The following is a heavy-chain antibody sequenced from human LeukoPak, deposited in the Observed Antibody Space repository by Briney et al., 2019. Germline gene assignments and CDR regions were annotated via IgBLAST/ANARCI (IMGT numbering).Heavy chain of an antibody. Sequence: ASVKVSCKTSGYSFTDYYMHWVRQAPGQGLEWMGWINPKSGGTSSAQKFQGRVAMTRDTSITTVYMEVSWLTSDDTAIYYCARADRLDGGPYLIGPWGQGTLVTVSS. V-gene: IGHV1-2*02. CDR2: INPKSGGT. J-gene: IGHJ5*02. CDR1: GYSFTDYY. D-gene: IGHD2-21*01. CDR3: ARADRLDGGPYLIGP.